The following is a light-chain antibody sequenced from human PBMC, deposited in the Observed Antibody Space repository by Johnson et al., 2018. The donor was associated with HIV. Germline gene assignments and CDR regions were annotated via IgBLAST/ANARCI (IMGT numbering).Light chain of an antibody. CDR1: SSNIGNNY. V-gene: IGLV1-51*02. J-gene: IGLJ1*01. CDR2: ENN. Sequence: QSVLTQPPSVSAAPGQKVTISCSGSSSNIGNNYVSWYQQLPGTAPKLLIYENNKRPAGIPDRFSGYKSGTSATLGITGLQTGDEADHYCGTWDSSLSAGRAFGTGTKVTVI. CDR3: GTWDSSLSAGRA.